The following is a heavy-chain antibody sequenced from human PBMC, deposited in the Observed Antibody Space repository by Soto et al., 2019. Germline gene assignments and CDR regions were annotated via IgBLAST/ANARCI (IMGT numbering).Heavy chain of an antibody. CDR2: IYHSGSA. V-gene: IGHV4-4*02. Sequence: QVQLQESGPGLVRPSGTLSLTCAVSGDSISSNVWWSWVRQPPGKGLEWIGEIYHSGSANFNPSLKSLVTMSVDTSKNQFSLKLNSVTAADTAMYYCARDAAVPGETDRFDYWGQGTLVSVSS. J-gene: IGHJ4*02. CDR3: ARDAAVPGETDRFDY. CDR1: GDSISSNVW. D-gene: IGHD6-19*01.